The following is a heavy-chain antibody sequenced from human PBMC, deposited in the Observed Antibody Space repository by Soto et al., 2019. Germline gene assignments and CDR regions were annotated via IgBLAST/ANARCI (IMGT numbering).Heavy chain of an antibody. V-gene: IGHV1-2*02. Sequence: SSVKVSCKAPGYTFTGYYMHWVRQAPGQGLEWMGWINPNSGGTNYAQKFQGRVTMTRDTSISTAYMELSRLRSDDTAVYYCARVLTYVSGSYYKGGWFDPWGQGTLVTVFS. CDR1: GYTFTGYY. D-gene: IGHD3-10*01. J-gene: IGHJ5*02. CDR3: ARVLTYVSGSYYKGGWFDP. CDR2: INPNSGGT.